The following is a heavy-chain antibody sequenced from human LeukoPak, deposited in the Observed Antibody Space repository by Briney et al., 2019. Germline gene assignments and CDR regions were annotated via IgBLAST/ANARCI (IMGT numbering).Heavy chain of an antibody. CDR1: GFTFSNYW. CDR2: INWNGGST. V-gene: IGHV3-20*04. Sequence: RPGGSLRLSCAASGFTFSNYWMHWVRQAPGKGLEWVSGINWNGGSTGYADSVKGRFTISRDNAKNSLYLQINSLRAEDTALYYCARGLGGSYYPGTHWGQGTLVTVSS. CDR3: ARGLGGSYYPGTH. D-gene: IGHD1-26*01. J-gene: IGHJ4*02.